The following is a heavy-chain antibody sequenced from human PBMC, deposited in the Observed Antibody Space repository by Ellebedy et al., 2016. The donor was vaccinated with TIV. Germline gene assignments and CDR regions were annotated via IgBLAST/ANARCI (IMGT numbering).Heavy chain of an antibody. CDR3: AKELLDSSGYWYFDY. J-gene: IGHJ4*02. Sequence: GGSLRLSXAASGFTFTSYSMNWVRQAPGKGLEWVSSISSSSSYIYYADSVKGRFTISRDNAKNSLYLQMNSLRAEDTAVYYCAKELLDSSGYWYFDYWGQGTLVTVSS. D-gene: IGHD3-22*01. CDR2: ISSSSSYI. V-gene: IGHV3-21*04. CDR1: GFTFTSYS.